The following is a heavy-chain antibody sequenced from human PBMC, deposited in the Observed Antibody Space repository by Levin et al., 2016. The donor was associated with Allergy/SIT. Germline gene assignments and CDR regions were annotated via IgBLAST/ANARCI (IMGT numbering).Heavy chain of an antibody. V-gene: IGHV3-23*01. Sequence: GESLKISCAASGFTFTSYAMTWVRQAPGKGLEWVSTISGSGGSTYYADSVKGRFTISRDNSKNTLYMQMNSLRAEDTAIYYCAIMYSSTWYVGYWGQGTLVTVSS. CDR3: AIMYSSTWYVGY. CDR1: GFTFTSYA. D-gene: IGHD6-13*01. CDR2: ISGSGGST. J-gene: IGHJ4*02.